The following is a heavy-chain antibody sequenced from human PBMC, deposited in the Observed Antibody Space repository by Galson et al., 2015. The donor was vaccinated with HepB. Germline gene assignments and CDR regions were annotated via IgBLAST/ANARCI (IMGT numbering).Heavy chain of an antibody. D-gene: IGHD3-10*01. Sequence: SLRLSCAASGFTFSTYDMSWVRQAPGKGLEWVSGIRGNGVNTYYADSVKGRLTISRDNSKNTLYLQMNSLRAEDTAVYYCAKVTGRMAFDIWGQGTVVAVSS. V-gene: IGHV3-23*01. J-gene: IGHJ3*02. CDR1: GFTFSTYD. CDR2: IRGNGVNT. CDR3: AKVTGRMAFDI.